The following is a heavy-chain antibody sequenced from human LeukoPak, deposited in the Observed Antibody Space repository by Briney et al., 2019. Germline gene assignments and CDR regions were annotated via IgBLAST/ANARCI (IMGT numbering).Heavy chain of an antibody. D-gene: IGHD1-14*01. V-gene: IGHV3-23*01. CDR3: ARDVVREPRGV. J-gene: IGHJ6*02. CDR2: IFGSGGSA. CDR1: GFTFGSYA. Sequence: GGSLRLSCEASGFTFGSYAMYWVRQAPGKGLEWVAGIFGSGGSAHYADSAKGRFTISRDNSKNTVYLQINSLRAEDTAVYYCARDVVREPRGVWGQGTTVTVSS.